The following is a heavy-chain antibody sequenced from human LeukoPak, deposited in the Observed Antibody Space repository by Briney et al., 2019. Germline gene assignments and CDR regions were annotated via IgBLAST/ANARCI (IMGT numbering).Heavy chain of an antibody. V-gene: IGHV4-39*01. CDR1: GGAVSSNNYY. Sequence: SETVSLTCTVSGGAVSSNNYYWGWIRQSPGRGLEWIGNIYSSGSTYYNPSLKSRVTLSVDTSKNQFSLRLTSVTAADTAVYYCARVGGYGSLGDFDYWGQGTLVTVSS. D-gene: IGHD3-10*01. J-gene: IGHJ4*02. CDR3: ARVGGYGSLGDFDY. CDR2: IYSSGST.